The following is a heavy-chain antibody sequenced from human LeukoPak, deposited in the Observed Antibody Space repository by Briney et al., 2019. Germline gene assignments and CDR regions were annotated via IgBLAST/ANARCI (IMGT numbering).Heavy chain of an antibody. D-gene: IGHD1-1*01. Sequence: GGSLRLSCAASGFTFSSYSMNWVRQAPGKGLEWVSSIGTSSSYIYYADSVKGRFTISRDNAKNSLYLQMNSLRADDTAVYYCAKGNWRYFDYWGQGTLVTVSS. J-gene: IGHJ4*02. V-gene: IGHV3-21*04. CDR3: AKGNWRYFDY. CDR2: IGTSSSYI. CDR1: GFTFSSYS.